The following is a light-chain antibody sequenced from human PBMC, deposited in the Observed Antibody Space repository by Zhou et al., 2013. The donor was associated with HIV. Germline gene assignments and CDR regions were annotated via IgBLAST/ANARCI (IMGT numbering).Light chain of an antibody. V-gene: IGKV1-39*01. J-gene: IGKJ3*01. Sequence: DIQMTQSPSSLSASVGDRVTISCRASQSIDGYLNWYQQRPGKAPKLLIYTASNLQSGVPSRFSGSGYGTDFTLTISSLQPEDFANYYCQQSYSTPHTFGPGTKVDIK. CDR3: QQSYSTPHT. CDR1: QSIDGY. CDR2: TAS.